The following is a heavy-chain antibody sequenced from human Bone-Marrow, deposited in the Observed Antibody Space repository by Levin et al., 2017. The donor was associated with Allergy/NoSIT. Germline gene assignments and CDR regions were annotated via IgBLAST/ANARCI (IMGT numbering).Heavy chain of an antibody. CDR3: AKSIICFGELNYFDL. J-gene: IGHJ4*02. CDR2: ISGGGGST. CDR1: GFLFHTYA. Sequence: GESLKISCAASGFLFHTYAMNWVRQAPGKGLEWVSGISGGGGSTYYADSVKGRFTISRDNSEKTVFLQMDRLRAEDTAVYYYAKSIICFGELNYFDLWGLGTLVTVSS. V-gene: IGHV3-23*01. D-gene: IGHD3-10*01.